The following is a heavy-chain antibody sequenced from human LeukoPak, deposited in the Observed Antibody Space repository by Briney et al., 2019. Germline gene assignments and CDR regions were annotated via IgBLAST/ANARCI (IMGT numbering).Heavy chain of an antibody. J-gene: IGHJ1*01. CDR1: GGSISSSNYY. V-gene: IGHV4-39*07. CDR2: IYKSGTT. Sequence: SETLSLTCTVSGGSISSSNYYWGWIRQPPEKGLEWIGTIYKSGTTFYNPSLESRVTMSLDTSKNQFSLRVSSVAAADTAVYYCARMGYYYDSSGYWEYFQHWGQGTLVTVSS. CDR3: ARMGYYYDSSGYWEYFQH. D-gene: IGHD3-22*01.